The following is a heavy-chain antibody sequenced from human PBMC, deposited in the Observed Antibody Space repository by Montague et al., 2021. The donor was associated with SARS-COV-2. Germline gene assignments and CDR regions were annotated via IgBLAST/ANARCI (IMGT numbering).Heavy chain of an antibody. CDR3: TSGREGNYNVMDV. CDR1: GDSVSSNSAT. J-gene: IGHJ6*02. CDR2: TDDRSKWYN. V-gene: IGHV6-1*01. D-gene: IGHD1-1*01. Sequence: CAISGDSVSSNSATWNWVRQSPSRGRKGLGRTDDRSKWYNDYAVSVRGRVTINPDTSKNQFSLQLNSVTPEDTAIYYCTSGREGNYNVMDVWGQGTTVTVSS.